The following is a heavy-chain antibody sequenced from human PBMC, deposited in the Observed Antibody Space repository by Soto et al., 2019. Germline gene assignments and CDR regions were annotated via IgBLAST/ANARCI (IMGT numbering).Heavy chain of an antibody. Sequence: SETLSLTCTVSGGSISSYYWSWIRQPPGKGLEWIGYIYYSGSTNHNPSPKSRVTISVDTSKNQFSLKLSSVTAADTAVYYCARDKDSGSYFPVRAFDIWGQGTMVTVSS. CDR1: GGSISSYY. J-gene: IGHJ3*02. V-gene: IGHV4-59*01. CDR2: IYYSGST. CDR3: ARDKDSGSYFPVRAFDI. D-gene: IGHD1-26*01.